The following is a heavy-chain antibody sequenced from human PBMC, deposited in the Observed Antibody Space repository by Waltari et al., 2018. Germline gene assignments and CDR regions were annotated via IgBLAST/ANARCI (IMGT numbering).Heavy chain of an antibody. J-gene: IGHJ3*02. V-gene: IGHV3-21*01. Sequence: EVQLVESGGGLVKPGGSLRLSCAASGFTLSTYSMNWVRQAPGKGLGWVPSISSRSYIDYVESVKGRFTISRDNAKNSLYLQMNSLRAEDTVVYYCGRDVYGDYVGGGGGAFDIWGQGTMVTVSS. CDR2: ISSRSYI. D-gene: IGHD4-17*01. CDR3: GRDVYGDYVGGGGGAFDI. CDR1: GFTLSTYS.